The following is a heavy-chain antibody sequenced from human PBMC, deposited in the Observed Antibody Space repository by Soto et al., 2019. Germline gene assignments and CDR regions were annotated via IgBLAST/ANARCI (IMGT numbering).Heavy chain of an antibody. CDR1: GYSFTSYW. D-gene: IGHD4-17*01. CDR3: ARPPTTADDAFDI. V-gene: IGHV5-51*01. CDR2: IYPGDSDT. Sequence: PGESLKISCKGSGYSFTSYWIGWVRQMPGKGLEWVGVIYPGDSDTRYSPSFQGQVTISADKSISTAYLQWSSLKASDTAVYYCARPPTTADDAFDIWGQGTMVTVSS. J-gene: IGHJ3*02.